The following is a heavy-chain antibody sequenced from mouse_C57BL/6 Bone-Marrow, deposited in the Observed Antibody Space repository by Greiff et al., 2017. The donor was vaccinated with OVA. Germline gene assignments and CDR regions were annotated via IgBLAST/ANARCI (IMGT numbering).Heavy chain of an antibody. CDR3: ARFGIYYGSSFHWYFDV. V-gene: IGHV1-81*01. CDR2: IYPRSGNT. CDR1: GYTFTSYG. D-gene: IGHD1-1*01. J-gene: IGHJ1*03. Sequence: VQRVESGAELARPGASVKLSCKASGYTFTSYGISWVKQRTGQGLEWIGEIYPRSGNTYYNEKFKGKATLTADKSSRPAYMELRSLTSEDSAVYFGARFGIYYGSSFHWYFDVWGTGTTVTVSS.